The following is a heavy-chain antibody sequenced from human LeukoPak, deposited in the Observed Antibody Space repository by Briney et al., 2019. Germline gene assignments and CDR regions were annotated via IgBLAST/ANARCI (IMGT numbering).Heavy chain of an antibody. D-gene: IGHD3-10*01. CDR3: ARDFGGFGKLLPGYFDY. V-gene: IGHV3-48*03. Sequence: GPLRLSCAASGFTFSSYEMNWVRQAPGKGLEWVSYISSSGSTIYYADSVKGRFTISRDNAKNSLYLQMNSLRAEDSAVYYCARDFGGFGKLLPGYFDYWGQGTLVTVSS. J-gene: IGHJ4*02. CDR1: GFTFSSYE. CDR2: ISSSGSTI.